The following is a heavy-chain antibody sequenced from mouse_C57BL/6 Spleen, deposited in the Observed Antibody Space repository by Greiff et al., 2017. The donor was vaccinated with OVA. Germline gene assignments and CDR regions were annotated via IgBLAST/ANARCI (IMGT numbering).Heavy chain of an antibody. J-gene: IGHJ2*01. D-gene: IGHD2-4*01. V-gene: IGHV1-50*01. CDR2: IDPSDSYT. CDR3: ASRYDYDDY. Sequence: QVQLKQSGAELVKPGASVKLSCKASGYTFTSYWMQWVKQRPGQGLEWIGEIDPSDSYTNYNQKFKGKATLTVDTSSSTAYMQLSSLTSEDSAVYYCASRYDYDDYWGQGTTLTVSS. CDR1: GYTFTSYW.